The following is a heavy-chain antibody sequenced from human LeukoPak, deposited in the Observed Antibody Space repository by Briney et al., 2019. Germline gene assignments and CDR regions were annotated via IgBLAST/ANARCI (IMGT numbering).Heavy chain of an antibody. J-gene: IGHJ4*02. CDR1: GFTVSNTY. CDR3: ARDNYDSSGFT. D-gene: IGHD3-22*01. V-gene: IGHV3-53*01. Sequence: GSLELSCAASGFTVSNTYMSWVRQAPGKGLEWVSIIYSGGGTRYADSVKGRFTISRDNSRNTLYLQMNSLRAEDTALYYCARDNYDSSGFTWGQGTLVTVSS. CDR2: IYSGGGT.